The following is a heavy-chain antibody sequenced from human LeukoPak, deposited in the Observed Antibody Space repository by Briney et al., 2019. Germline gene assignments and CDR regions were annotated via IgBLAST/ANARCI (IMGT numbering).Heavy chain of an antibody. J-gene: IGHJ5*02. CDR1: GFTFSSYA. D-gene: IGHD6-19*01. Sequence: GGSLRLSCAASGFTFSSYAMSWVRQAPGKGLEWVSSISPSSNYIYYADSLKGRFTISRDNAKNSLYLQMNSLRAEDTAVYYCARTPASSGSYWFDPWGQGTLVTVSS. CDR2: ISPSSNYI. V-gene: IGHV3-21*01. CDR3: ARTPASSGSYWFDP.